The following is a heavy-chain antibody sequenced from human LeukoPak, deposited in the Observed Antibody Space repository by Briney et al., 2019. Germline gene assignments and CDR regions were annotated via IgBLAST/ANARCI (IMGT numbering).Heavy chain of an antibody. J-gene: IGHJ5*02. D-gene: IGHD3-3*01. CDR3: ARDNPRSITIFGVVTPNWFDP. V-gene: IGHV3-21*01. CDR1: RFPFGTYS. CDR2: ISSSSSYI. Sequence: GGSLRLSCAASRFPFGTYSMTWVRQAPGKGLEWVSSISSSSSYIYYADSVKGRFTISRDNAKNSLYLQMNSLRAEDTAVYYCARDNPRSITIFGVVTPNWFDPWGQGTLVTVSS.